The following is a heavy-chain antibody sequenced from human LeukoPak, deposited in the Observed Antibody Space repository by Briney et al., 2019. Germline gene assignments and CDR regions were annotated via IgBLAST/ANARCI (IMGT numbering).Heavy chain of an antibody. Sequence: GGYLRLSCAASGFTFSSYAMSWVRQAPGKGLEWVSAISGSGGSTYYADSVKGRFTISRDNSKNTLYLQMNSLRAEDTAVYYCASYMIVVVTTVAPPDYWGQGTLVTVSS. J-gene: IGHJ4*02. CDR1: GFTFSSYA. D-gene: IGHD3-22*01. CDR3: ASYMIVVVTTVAPPDY. V-gene: IGHV3-23*01. CDR2: ISGSGGST.